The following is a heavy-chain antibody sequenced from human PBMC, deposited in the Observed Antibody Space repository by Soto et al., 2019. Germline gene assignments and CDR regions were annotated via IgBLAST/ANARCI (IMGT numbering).Heavy chain of an antibody. Sequence: PGGSLRLSCAASGFPSINYAMSWVRQAPGKGLEWVSAISGSGGSTYYADSVNGRFTISRDNTKNTLYLQMNSLRADDTAVYYCAKVHYYDGSGSYHYYGMDVWGQGTTVTVSS. J-gene: IGHJ6*02. D-gene: IGHD3-22*01. CDR3: AKVHYYDGSGSYHYYGMDV. CDR2: ISGSGGST. V-gene: IGHV3-23*01. CDR1: GFPSINYA.